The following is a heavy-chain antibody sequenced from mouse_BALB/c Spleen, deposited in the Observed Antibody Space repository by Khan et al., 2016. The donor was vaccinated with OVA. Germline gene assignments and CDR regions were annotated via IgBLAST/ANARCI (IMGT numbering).Heavy chain of an antibody. J-gene: IGHJ4*01. CDR3: AKHYVMDY. CDR2: IYPGDGDN. Sequence: QVQLKESGAELVRPGSSVKISCKASGYAFSSYWMNWVKQRPGQGLEWIGQIYPGDGDNNYNGKFKGKYTLTADKSSSTAYMQLSSLTSEDSAVYFCAKHYVMDYWGQGTSVTVSS. CDR1: GYAFSSYW. V-gene: IGHV1-80*01.